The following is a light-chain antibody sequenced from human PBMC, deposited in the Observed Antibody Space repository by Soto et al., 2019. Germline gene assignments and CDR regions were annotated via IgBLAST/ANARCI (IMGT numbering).Light chain of an antibody. CDR3: SSYAGSGTYVV. J-gene: IGLJ2*01. V-gene: IGLV2-8*01. Sequence: QSVLTQPPSASGSPGQSVTISCTGTSTDIGAYNYVSWYQHHPGKAPKLMIFDVTKWPAGVPDRFSGSKSGNTASLTVSGLQADDEAAYYCSSYAGSGTYVVFGGGTKLTVL. CDR2: DVT. CDR1: STDIGAYNY.